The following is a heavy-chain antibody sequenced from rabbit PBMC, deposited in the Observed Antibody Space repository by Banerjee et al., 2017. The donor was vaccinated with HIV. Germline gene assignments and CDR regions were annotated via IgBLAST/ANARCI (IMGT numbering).Heavy chain of an antibody. J-gene: IGHJ6*01. V-gene: IGHV1S40*01. CDR1: GFSFSSSYW. CDR2: IVTTTGST. D-gene: IGHD8-1*01. Sequence: QSLEESGGDLVKPGASLTLTCTASGFSFSSSYWICWVRQAPGKGLEWIACIVTTTGSTWYASWVNGRFTISKTSSTTVTLQMTSLTAADTATYFCARDLGGSSDFWGPGTLVTVS. CDR3: ARDLGGSSDF.